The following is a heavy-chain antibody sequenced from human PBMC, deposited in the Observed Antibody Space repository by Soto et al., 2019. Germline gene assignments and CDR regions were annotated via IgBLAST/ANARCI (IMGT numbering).Heavy chain of an antibody. CDR1: GYSFTNSW. J-gene: IGHJ4*02. D-gene: IGHD2-2*01. V-gene: IGHV5-51*03. CDR3: ARLSCTSPTRYADY. Sequence: PGESLKISCRGSGYSFTNSWIGWVRQMPGKGLEWMGFIYPGDSDTRYSPSFQGQVTISADKSISTAYLQWSSLKASDTAMSYCARLSCTSPTRYADYWGQGTLVTVSS. CDR2: IYPGDSDT.